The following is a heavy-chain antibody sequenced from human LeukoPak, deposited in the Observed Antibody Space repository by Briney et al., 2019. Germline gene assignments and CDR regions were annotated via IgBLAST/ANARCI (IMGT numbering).Heavy chain of an antibody. Sequence: ASVKVSCKAPGYTFTSYGISWVRQAPGQGLEWMGWISAYNGNTNYAQKLQGRVTMTTDTSTSTAYMELRSLRSDDTAVYYCARGSGRHYYYYGMDVWGQGTTVTVSS. CDR1: GYTFTSYG. CDR3: ARGSGRHYYYYGMDV. V-gene: IGHV1-18*01. J-gene: IGHJ6*02. D-gene: IGHD1-26*01. CDR2: ISAYNGNT.